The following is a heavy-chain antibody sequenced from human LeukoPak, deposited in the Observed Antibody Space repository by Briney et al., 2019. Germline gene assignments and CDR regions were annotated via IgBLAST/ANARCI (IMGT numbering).Heavy chain of an antibody. Sequence: GGSLRLSCAASGFTFSSYWMSWVRQAPGKGLEWVANIKQDGSEKYYVDSVKGRFTISRDNAKNSLYLQMNSLRAEDTAVYYCARGRGKYCSSTSCYPNDYWGQGTLVTVSS. CDR2: IKQDGSEK. CDR3: ARGRGKYCSSTSCYPNDY. V-gene: IGHV3-7*01. CDR1: GFTFSSYW. J-gene: IGHJ4*02. D-gene: IGHD2-2*01.